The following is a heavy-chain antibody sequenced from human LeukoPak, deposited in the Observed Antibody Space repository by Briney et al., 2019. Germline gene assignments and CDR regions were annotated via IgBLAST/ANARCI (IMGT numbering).Heavy chain of an antibody. V-gene: IGHV1-18*01. CDR1: GYTFTSYG. CDR2: ISAYNGNT. J-gene: IGHJ4*02. Sequence: EASVKVSCKASGYTFTSYGISWVRQAPGQGLEWMGWISAYNGNTNYAQKLQGRVTMTTDTSTSTAYMELRSLRSDDTAVYYCARDYSNYDFWSGYYAPSDYWGQGTLVTVSS. CDR3: ARDYSNYDFWSGYYAPSDY. D-gene: IGHD3-3*01.